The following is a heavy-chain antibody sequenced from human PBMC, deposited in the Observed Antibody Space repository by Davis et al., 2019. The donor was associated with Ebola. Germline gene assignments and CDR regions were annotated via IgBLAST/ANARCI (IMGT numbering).Heavy chain of an antibody. Sequence: GESLKISCAASGFTFSSYAMSWVRQAPGKGLEWVSAISGSGGSTYYADSVKGRFTISRDNSKNTLYLQMNSLRAEDTAVYYCARETGPSQFDYWGQGTLITVSS. J-gene: IGHJ4*02. CDR2: ISGSGGST. CDR3: ARETGPSQFDY. CDR1: GFTFSSYA. V-gene: IGHV3-23*01. D-gene: IGHD1-14*01.